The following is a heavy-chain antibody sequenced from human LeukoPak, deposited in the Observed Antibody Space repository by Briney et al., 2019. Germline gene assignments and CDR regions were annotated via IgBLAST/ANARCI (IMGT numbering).Heavy chain of an antibody. CDR2: ISYDGSNK. D-gene: IGHD3-22*01. J-gene: IGHJ5*02. Sequence: GGSLRLSCAASGFTFSSYGMHWVRQAPGKGLEWVAVISYDGSNKYYADSVKGRFTISRDNSKNTLYLKMNSLRAEDTAVYYCAREARITIIVVADLDPWGQGTLVTVSS. V-gene: IGHV3-30*03. CDR1: GFTFSSYG. CDR3: AREARITIIVVADLDP.